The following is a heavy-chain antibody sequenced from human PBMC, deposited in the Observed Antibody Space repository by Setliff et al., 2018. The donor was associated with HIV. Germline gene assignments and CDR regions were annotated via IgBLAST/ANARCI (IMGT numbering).Heavy chain of an antibody. CDR3: AKDSGDYNFWTTYRSNHFDY. Sequence: LSLSCAVSGFAFGNYAMSWVRQAPGKGLEWVASISGSGDDTYYADSVKGRFTFSRDNSKNTLYLQMNSLRAEDTAVYYCAKDSGDYNFWTTYRSNHFDYWGQGALVTVSS. CDR1: GFAFGNYA. CDR2: ISGSGDDT. V-gene: IGHV3-23*01. J-gene: IGHJ4*02. D-gene: IGHD3-3*01.